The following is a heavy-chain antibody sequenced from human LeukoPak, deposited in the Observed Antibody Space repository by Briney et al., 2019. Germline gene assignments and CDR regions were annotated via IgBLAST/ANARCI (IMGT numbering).Heavy chain of an antibody. V-gene: IGHV3-21*01. CDR3: ARDPPPSGSYYYDAFDI. Sequence: GGSLRLSCAASGFTFSSYSMNWVRQAPGKGLEWVSSISSSSSYIYYADSVKGRFTISRDNAKNSLYLQMNSLRAEDTAVYYCARDPPPSGSYYYDAFDIWGQGTMVTVSS. CDR1: GFTFSSYS. D-gene: IGHD1-26*01. CDR2: ISSSSSYI. J-gene: IGHJ3*02.